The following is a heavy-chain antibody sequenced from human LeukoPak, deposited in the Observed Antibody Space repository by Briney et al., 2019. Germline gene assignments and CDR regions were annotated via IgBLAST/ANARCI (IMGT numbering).Heavy chain of an antibody. Sequence: GGSLRLSCAASGFTFSSYAMSWVRQAPGKGLEWVSYISSSGSTIYYADSVKGRFTISRDNAKNSLYLQMNSLRAEDTAVYYCAREGQWLGVDYWGQGTLVTVSS. D-gene: IGHD6-19*01. CDR2: ISSSGSTI. J-gene: IGHJ4*02. V-gene: IGHV3-48*04. CDR1: GFTFSSYA. CDR3: AREGQWLGVDY.